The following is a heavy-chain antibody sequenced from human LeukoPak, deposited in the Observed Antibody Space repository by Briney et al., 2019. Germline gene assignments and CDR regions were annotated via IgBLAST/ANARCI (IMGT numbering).Heavy chain of an antibody. CDR2: ISWNSCSI. J-gene: IGHJ4*02. Sequence: PGGSLRLSCAASGFTFDDYAMHWVRQAPGKGLEWVSGISWNSCSIGYADSVKGRFTISRDNAKNSVYLQMNSLRAEDTALYYCAGIAVDYFDYWGQGTLVTVSS. D-gene: IGHD6-19*01. V-gene: IGHV3-9*01. CDR1: GFTFDDYA. CDR3: AGIAVDYFDY.